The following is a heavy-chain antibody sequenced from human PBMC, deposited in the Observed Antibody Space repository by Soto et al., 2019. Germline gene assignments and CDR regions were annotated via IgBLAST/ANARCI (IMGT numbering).Heavy chain of an antibody. D-gene: IGHD3-22*01. Sequence: QLQLQESGSGLVKPSQTLSLTCAVSGGSISSGGYSWNWIRQPPGEDLERIGYISHGENTFYNPSLKSRVTISLDRSKNQFSLTLSSVTAADTAVYYCARGVYDSSGYYSTVTYWYFDLWGRGTLVTVTS. CDR1: GGSISSGGYS. V-gene: IGHV4-30-2*01. J-gene: IGHJ2*01. CDR3: ARGVYDSSGYYSTVTYWYFDL. CDR2: ISHGENT.